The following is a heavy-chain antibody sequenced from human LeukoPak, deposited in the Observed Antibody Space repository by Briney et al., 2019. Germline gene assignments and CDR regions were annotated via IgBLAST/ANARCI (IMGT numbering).Heavy chain of an antibody. D-gene: IGHD2/OR15-2a*01. CDR2: ISSTSSPI. CDR3: ARDGSNSGPDFDY. V-gene: IGHV3-48*02. J-gene: IGHJ4*02. Sequence: QPGGSLRLSCAASGFTFNSYSMNWVRQAPGKGLEWVSYISSTSSPIYYADSVKGRFTISRDNARNSLHLQMNSLRDEDTAVYYCARDGSNSGPDFDYWGQGILVTVSS. CDR1: GFTFNSYS.